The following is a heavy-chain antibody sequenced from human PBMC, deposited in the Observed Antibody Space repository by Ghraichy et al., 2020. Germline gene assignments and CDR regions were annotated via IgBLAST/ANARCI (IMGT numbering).Heavy chain of an antibody. D-gene: IGHD2-2*01. CDR3: TRLFAEGYCSSTSCYLFSGGRAFDI. Sequence: GESLNISCAASGFTFSGSAMHWVRQASGKGLEWVGRIRSKANSYATAYAASVKGRFTISRDDSKNTAYLQMNSLKTEDTAVYYCTRLFAEGYCSSTSCYLFSGGRAFDIWGQGTMVTVSS. CDR2: IRSKANSYAT. J-gene: IGHJ3*02. CDR1: GFTFSGSA. V-gene: IGHV3-73*01.